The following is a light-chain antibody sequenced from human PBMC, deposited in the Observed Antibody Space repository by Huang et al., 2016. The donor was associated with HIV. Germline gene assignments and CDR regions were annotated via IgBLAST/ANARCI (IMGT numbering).Light chain of an antibody. CDR1: QSVSSSH. CDR2: GAS. CDR3: QQHGSSSST. Sequence: EIVLTQSPGTLSLSPGERATLSCRASQSVSSSHLAWYQQKPGQAPRLLIHGASSRATGIPDRFSGSGSGTEFILTISRLEPEDLAVYYCQQHGSSSSTFGQGTKLEIK. J-gene: IGKJ2*01. V-gene: IGKV3-20*01.